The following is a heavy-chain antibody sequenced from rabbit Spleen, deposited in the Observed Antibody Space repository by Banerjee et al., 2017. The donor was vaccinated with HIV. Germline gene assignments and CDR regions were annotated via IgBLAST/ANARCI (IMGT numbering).Heavy chain of an antibody. CDR1: GFSFSSRYY. V-gene: IGHV1S40*01. Sequence: QSLEESGGDLVKPGASLTLTCTASGFSFSSRYYMCWVRQAPGKGLEWIACIDAGSSGDTYYASWAKGRFTISKTSSTTVTLQLTSLTAAGTATYFCARETNSGWGVVSFYFNLWGQGTLVTVS. D-gene: IGHD4-1*01. CDR2: IDAGSSGDT. CDR3: ARETNSGWGVVSFYFNL. J-gene: IGHJ4*01.